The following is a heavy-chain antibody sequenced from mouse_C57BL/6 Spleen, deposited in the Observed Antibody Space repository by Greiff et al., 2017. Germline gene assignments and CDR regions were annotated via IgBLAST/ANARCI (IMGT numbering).Heavy chain of an antibody. D-gene: IGHD2-3*01. CDR2: IYPGDGDT. Sequence: QVQLQQPGAELVKPGASVKLSCKASGYAFSSSWMNWVKQRPGKGLEWIGRIYPGDGDTNYNGKFKGKATLTADKSSSTAYMQLSSLTSEDSAVYFCARGTGYSWYFDVWGTGTTVTVSS. J-gene: IGHJ1*03. CDR1: GYAFSSSW. CDR3: ARGTGYSWYFDV. V-gene: IGHV1-82*01.